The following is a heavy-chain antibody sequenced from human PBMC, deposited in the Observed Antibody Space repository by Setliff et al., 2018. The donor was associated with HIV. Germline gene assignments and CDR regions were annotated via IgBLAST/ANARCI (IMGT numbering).Heavy chain of an antibody. V-gene: IGHV1-69*05. CDR1: GGTFSSYA. J-gene: IGHJ4*02. D-gene: IGHD3-22*01. Sequence: GASVKVSCKASGGTFSSYAISWVRQAPGQGLEWMGGIIPIFGTTNYAQKFQGRVTITTDESTSTAYMELTSLRFDDTAMYYCVRDYYYDSSGYRYFDYWGQGTLVTVSS. CDR3: VRDYYYDSSGYRYFDY. CDR2: IIPIFGTT.